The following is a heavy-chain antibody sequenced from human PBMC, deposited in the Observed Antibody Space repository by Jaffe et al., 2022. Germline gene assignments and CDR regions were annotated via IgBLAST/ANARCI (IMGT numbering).Heavy chain of an antibody. J-gene: IGHJ4*02. CDR3: AHRRGRDSSSWHTFDY. D-gene: IGHD6-13*01. CDR1: GFSLSTSGVG. Sequence: QITLKESGPTLVKPTQTLTLTCTFSGFSLSTSGVGVGWIRQPPGKALEWLALIYWDDDKRYSPSLKSRLTITKDTSKNQVVLTMTNMDPVDTATYYCAHRRGRDSSSWHTFDYWGQGTLVTVSS. V-gene: IGHV2-5*02. CDR2: IYWDDDK.